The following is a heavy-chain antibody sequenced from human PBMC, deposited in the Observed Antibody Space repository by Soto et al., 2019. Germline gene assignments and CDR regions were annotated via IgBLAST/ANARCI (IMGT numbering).Heavy chain of an antibody. CDR3: ARLGYCSSTSCYVLILDY. CDR1: GGSISNVNDC. D-gene: IGHD2-2*01. V-gene: IGHV4-30-4*02. CDR2: IYSGGSI. J-gene: IGHJ4*02. Sequence: PSETLSLTCIVSGGSISNVNDCWSWIRQRPDKGLEWIGHIYSGGSIYNNPSLTSRVTISVDTSKNQFSLKLSSVTAADTAVYYCARLGYCSSTSCYVLILDYWGQGTLVTVSS.